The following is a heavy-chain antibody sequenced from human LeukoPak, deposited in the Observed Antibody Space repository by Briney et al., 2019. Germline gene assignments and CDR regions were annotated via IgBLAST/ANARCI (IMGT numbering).Heavy chain of an antibody. CDR2: ISSSSSYI. D-gene: IGHD4-17*01. V-gene: IGHV3-21*01. CDR1: GFTFSSYS. CDR3: ARGDYGDYGTANDY. Sequence: GGSLSLSCVASGFTFSSYSINWVRQAPGKGLEWVSSISSSSSYIYYADSAKGRFTISRDNAKNSLYLQMNSLRAEDTAVYYCARGDYGDYGTANDYWGQGTLVTVSS. J-gene: IGHJ4*02.